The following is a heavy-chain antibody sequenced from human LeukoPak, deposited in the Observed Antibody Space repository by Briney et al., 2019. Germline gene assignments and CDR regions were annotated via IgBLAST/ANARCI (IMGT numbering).Heavy chain of an antibody. D-gene: IGHD4-17*01. Sequence: PGGSLRLTCAASGFTVSSNYMSWVRQAPGKGLEWVSVIYSGGSTYYADSVKGRFTISRDNSKNTPYLQMNSLRAEDTAVYYCARESPYGDYWGEGYFDYWGQGTLVTVSS. J-gene: IGHJ4*02. V-gene: IGHV3-66*01. CDR3: ARESPYGDYWGEGYFDY. CDR2: IYSGGST. CDR1: GFTVSSNY.